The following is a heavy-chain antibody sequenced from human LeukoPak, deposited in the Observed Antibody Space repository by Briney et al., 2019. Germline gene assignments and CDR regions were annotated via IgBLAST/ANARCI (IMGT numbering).Heavy chain of an antibody. V-gene: IGHV1-2*02. J-gene: IGHJ4*02. CDR2: INPNSGGT. D-gene: IGHD2-2*02. Sequence: ASVKVSCKASGGTFSSYAISWVRQAPGQGLEWMGWINPNSGGTNYAQKFQGRVTMTRDTSISTAYMELSRLRSDDTAVYYCAREHCSSTSCYTFPDHWGQGTLVTVSS. CDR3: AREHCSSTSCYTFPDH. CDR1: GGTFSSYA.